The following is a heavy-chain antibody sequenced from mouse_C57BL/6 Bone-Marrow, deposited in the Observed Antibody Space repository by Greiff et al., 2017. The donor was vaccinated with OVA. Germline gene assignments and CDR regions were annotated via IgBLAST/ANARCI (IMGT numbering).Heavy chain of an antibody. V-gene: IGHV1-53*01. D-gene: IGHD1-1*01. CDR1: GYTFTSYW. Sequence: QVQLQQPGTELVKPGASVKLSCKASGYTFTSYWMHWVKQRPGQGLEWIGNINPSNGGTNYNEKFKSKATLTVAKSSSTAYMQLSSLTSEDSAADYCARGEGYGSSYVPWFDYWGQGTLVTVSA. CDR3: ARGEGYGSSYVPWFDY. CDR2: INPSNGGT. J-gene: IGHJ3*01.